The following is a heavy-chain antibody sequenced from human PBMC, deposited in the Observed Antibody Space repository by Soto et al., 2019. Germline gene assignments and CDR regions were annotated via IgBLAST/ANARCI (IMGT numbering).Heavy chain of an antibody. D-gene: IGHD2-2*01. V-gene: IGHV1-69*13. CDR2: IIPIPGTA. J-gene: IGHJ6*02. Sequence: ASVKVSCKASGGTFGSYAISWVRQAPGQGLEWMGGIIPIPGTANYAQKFQGRVTIAADESTSTAYMELSSLRSEDTAVYYCARSQGSSTSLEIFYYYYYGMDVWGQGTTVTVSS. CDR3: ARSQGSSTSLEIFYYYYYGMDV. CDR1: GGTFGSYA.